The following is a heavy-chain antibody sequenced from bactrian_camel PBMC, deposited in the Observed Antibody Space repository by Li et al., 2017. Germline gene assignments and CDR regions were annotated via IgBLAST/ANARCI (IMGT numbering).Heavy chain of an antibody. CDR3: AADYRRDVCSRGVFEY. CDR2: IDSLGAT. CDR1: CLSVSDFS. J-gene: IGHJ4*01. D-gene: IGHD3*01. Sequence: HVQLVESGGDSVQAGGSLRLSCAPSCLSVSDFSMAWYRQAPGKEREAVASIDSLGATRYADSVKGRFTVSQDNAKPTLYLQMNSLKPEDTAMYFCAADYRRDVCSRGVFEYWGQGTQVTVS. V-gene: IGHV3S53*01.